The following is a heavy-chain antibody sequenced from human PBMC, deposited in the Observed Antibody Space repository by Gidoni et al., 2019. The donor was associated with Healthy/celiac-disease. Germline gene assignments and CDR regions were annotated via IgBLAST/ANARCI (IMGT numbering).Heavy chain of an antibody. V-gene: IGHV3-30*18. CDR2: ISYDGSNK. CDR1: GFTFSIYR. CDR3: AKDRVNNRELGMPYYYYYGMDV. D-gene: IGHD7-27*01. J-gene: IGHJ6*02. Sequence: QVQLVESGAGAVPPERPLRLSCAASGFTFSIYRMPRLRQAPGKGLEWVSVISYDGSNKYYAYSVKGRFTISRDNSKNTLYLQMNSLRAEDTAVYYCAKDRVNNRELGMPYYYYYGMDVWGQGTTVTVSS.